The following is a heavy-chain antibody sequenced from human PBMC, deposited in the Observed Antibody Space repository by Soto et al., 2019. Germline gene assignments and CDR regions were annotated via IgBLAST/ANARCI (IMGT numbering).Heavy chain of an antibody. CDR1: GYTFTGYY. D-gene: IGHD3-10*01. CDR2: VNPISGDT. V-gene: IGHV1-2*02. Sequence: QIQLVQSGAEVKKPGASVKVSCRASGYTFTGYYLHWVRQAPGQGLEWMGWVNPISGDTNYAQKFQDRVIMTRDRFITTDHMELSRLRSDDTTVYYCAREEGFRITMDRGRWFDPWGQGTLVTVSS. J-gene: IGHJ5*02. CDR3: AREEGFRITMDRGRWFDP.